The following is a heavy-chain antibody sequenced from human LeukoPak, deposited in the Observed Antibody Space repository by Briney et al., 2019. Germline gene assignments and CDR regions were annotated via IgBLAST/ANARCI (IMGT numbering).Heavy chain of an antibody. D-gene: IGHD6-25*01. Sequence: ASVTVSCKASGYTFTSYYMHWVRQAPGQGLEWMGIINPSGGSTSYAQKFQGRVTMTRDTSTSTVYMELSSLRSEDTAVYYCAGEFSEHDAFDIWGQGTMVTVSS. CDR2: INPSGGST. J-gene: IGHJ3*02. CDR3: AGEFSEHDAFDI. V-gene: IGHV1-46*01. CDR1: GYTFTSYY.